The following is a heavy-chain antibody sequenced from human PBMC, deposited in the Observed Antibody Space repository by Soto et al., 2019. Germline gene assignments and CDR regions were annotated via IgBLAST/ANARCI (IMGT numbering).Heavy chain of an antibody. D-gene: IGHD6-19*01. CDR3: ARLTRLRVAVAPHFDY. J-gene: IGHJ4*02. CDR2: IFYSGTT. Sequence: QLQLQESGPGLVKPSETLSLTCTVSGGSISSSSYYWGWIRQPPGKGLEWIGIIFYSGTTYHNPSRKSGHTISVDTSRDQFSLKLFSVTAADTAVYYCARLTRLRVAVAPHFDYWGQGTLVTVSS. V-gene: IGHV4-39*01. CDR1: GGSISSSSYY.